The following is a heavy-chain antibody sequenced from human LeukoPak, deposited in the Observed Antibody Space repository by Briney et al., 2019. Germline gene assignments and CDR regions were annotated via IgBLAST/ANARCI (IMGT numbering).Heavy chain of an antibody. CDR2: INPNSGGT. V-gene: IGHV1-2*02. Sequence: GASVKASCKASGYTFTGYYMHWVRQAPGQGLEWMGWINPNSGGTNYAQKFQGRVTMTRDTSISTAYMELSRLRSDDTAVYYCAAIMVRGVIIADYWGQGTLVTVSS. J-gene: IGHJ4*02. D-gene: IGHD3-10*01. CDR3: AAIMVRGVIIADY. CDR1: GYTFTGYY.